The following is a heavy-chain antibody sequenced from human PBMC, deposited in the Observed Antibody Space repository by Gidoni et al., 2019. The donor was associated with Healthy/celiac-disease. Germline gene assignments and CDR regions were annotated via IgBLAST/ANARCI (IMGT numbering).Heavy chain of an antibody. D-gene: IGHD3-3*01. V-gene: IGHV3-21*01. CDR2: ISSSSSYI. CDR3: ARVGSGAAPSSRYYYYYGMDV. CDR1: GFTFGSYS. Sequence: EVQLVESGGGLVKPGGSLRLSCAASGFTFGSYSMNWVRQAPGKGLEWVSSISSSSSYIYYADSVKGRFTISRDNAKNSLYLQMNSLRAEDTAVYYCARVGSGAAPSSRYYYYYGMDVWGQGTTVTVSS. J-gene: IGHJ6*02.